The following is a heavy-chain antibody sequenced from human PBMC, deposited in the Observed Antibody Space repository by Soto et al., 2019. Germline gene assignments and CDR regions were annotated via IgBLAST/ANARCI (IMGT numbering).Heavy chain of an antibody. Sequence: GGSLRLSCAASGFTFSSYWMSWVRQAPGKGLEWVANIKQDGSEKYYVDSVKGRFTISRDNAKNSLYLQMNSLRAEDTAVYYCARDPETGRLRYFDWLPRIFSYYFDYWGQGTLVTVSS. CDR2: IKQDGSEK. CDR3: ARDPETGRLRYFDWLPRIFSYYFDY. CDR1: GFTFSSYW. J-gene: IGHJ4*02. D-gene: IGHD3-9*01. V-gene: IGHV3-7*05.